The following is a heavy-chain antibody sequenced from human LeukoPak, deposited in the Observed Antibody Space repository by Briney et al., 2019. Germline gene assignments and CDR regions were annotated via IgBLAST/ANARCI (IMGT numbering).Heavy chain of an antibody. J-gene: IGHJ5*02. D-gene: IGHD2-15*01. CDR3: ARLGGCSGGSCYP. CDR2: INPIFGTA. V-gene: IGHV1-69*05. Sequence: SVKVSCKASGYTFTGYYMHWVRQAPGQGLEWMGWINPIFGTANYAQKFQGRVTITTDESTSTAYMELSSLRSEDTAVYYCARLGGCSGGSCYPWGQGTLVTVSS. CDR1: GYTFTGYY.